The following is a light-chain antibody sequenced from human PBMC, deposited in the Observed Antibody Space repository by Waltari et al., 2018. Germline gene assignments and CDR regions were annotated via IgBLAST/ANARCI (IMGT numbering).Light chain of an antibody. Sequence: EIVLTQSPGTLSLSPGERATLSCRASQSVGRSLAWYQQKPGQAPRLLMYDASSRATGSPDRFSVSGSGTYFSLTISRLEPEDVAVYYCQKYERLPATFGQGTKVEIK. CDR3: QKYERLPAT. V-gene: IGKV3-20*01. CDR1: QSVGRS. CDR2: DAS. J-gene: IGKJ1*01.